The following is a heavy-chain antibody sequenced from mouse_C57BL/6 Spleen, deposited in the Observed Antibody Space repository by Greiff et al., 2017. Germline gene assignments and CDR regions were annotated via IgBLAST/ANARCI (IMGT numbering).Heavy chain of an antibody. Sequence: EVKLMESGGGLVKPGGSLKLSCAASGFTFSSYAMSWVRQTPEKRLEWVATISDGGSYTYYPDNVKGRVTISRDNAKNNLYLQMCHLKSEDTAMYYCARDKGRFAYWGQGTLVTVSA. CDR3: ARDKGRFAY. CDR1: GFTFSSYA. D-gene: IGHD3-3*01. V-gene: IGHV5-4*01. J-gene: IGHJ3*01. CDR2: ISDGGSYT.